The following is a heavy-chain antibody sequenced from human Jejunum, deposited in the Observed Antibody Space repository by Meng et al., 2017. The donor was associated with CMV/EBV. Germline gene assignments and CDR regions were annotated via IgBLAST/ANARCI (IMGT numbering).Heavy chain of an antibody. CDR2: VIPILHKP. J-gene: IGHJ4*02. V-gene: IGHV1-69*01. Sequence: FTSYGIGWVRQATRHGPEWMARVIPILHKPEYTQRVEGGHTITADASNNTANMELNNLKTEDKAVYYCAVGDKVLDDFWSGFFDYWGQGSRVTVSS. CDR3: AVGDKVLDDFWSGFFDY. CDR1: FTSYG. D-gene: IGHD3-3*01.